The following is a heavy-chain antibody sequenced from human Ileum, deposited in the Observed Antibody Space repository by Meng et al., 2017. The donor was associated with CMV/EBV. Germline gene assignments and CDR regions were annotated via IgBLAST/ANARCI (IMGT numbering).Heavy chain of an antibody. J-gene: IGHJ4*02. V-gene: IGHV4-34*01. CDR3: ARGLASGWPDY. D-gene: IGHD3-10*01. CDR2: HTHSGRP. Sequence: QVQLQPSGAGRLKPSETLSLTFAVFGGSFPYCYCTWFRQSPGKGLEWSVEHTHSGRPYYSPSLTCRATISVDMSKYQFSLKLPSVTAADTAIYYCARGLASGWPDYWGQGTLVTASS. CDR1: GGSFPYCY.